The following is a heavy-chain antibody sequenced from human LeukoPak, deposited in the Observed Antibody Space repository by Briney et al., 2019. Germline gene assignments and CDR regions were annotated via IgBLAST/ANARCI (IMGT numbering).Heavy chain of an antibody. J-gene: IGHJ6*03. D-gene: IGHD1-26*01. CDR2: INHSGST. V-gene: IGHV4-34*01. Sequence: SETLSLTCAVHGGPFSGYYWSWIRQPPGKGLEWIGEINHSGSTNYNPSLKSRVTISVDTSKNQFSLKLSSVTAADTAVYYCAREGSGSYEWHYYYYMDVWGKGTTVTVSS. CDR1: GGPFSGYY. CDR3: AREGSGSYEWHYYYYMDV.